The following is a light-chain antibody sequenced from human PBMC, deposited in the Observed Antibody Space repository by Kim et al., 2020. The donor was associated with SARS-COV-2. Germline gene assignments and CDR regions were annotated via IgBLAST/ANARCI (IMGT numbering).Light chain of an antibody. CDR3: QQYDNY. CDR1: QSNSMW. Sequence: PLSAAVGDRVIITCRASQSNSMWFAWYQQNPGKAPKLLISKASSVQSGVPSRFSGSGSGTEFTLTISSLQPDDFGTYYCQQYDNYFGQGTKLEI. V-gene: IGKV1-5*03. J-gene: IGKJ2*01. CDR2: KAS.